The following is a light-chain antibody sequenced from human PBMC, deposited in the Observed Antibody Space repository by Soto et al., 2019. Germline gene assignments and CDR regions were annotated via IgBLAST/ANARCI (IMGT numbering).Light chain of an antibody. CDR1: QSISGW. CDR2: KAS. CDR3: QQYDSYSRFT. Sequence: DIQMTQSPSTLSASVGDRVTITCRASQSISGWLAWYQQKPGKAPNLLIYKASSLERGVPSRFSGGGSGTEFTLTISSLQLDDFATYYCQQYDSYSRFTFGPGTKVDIK. J-gene: IGKJ3*01. V-gene: IGKV1-5*03.